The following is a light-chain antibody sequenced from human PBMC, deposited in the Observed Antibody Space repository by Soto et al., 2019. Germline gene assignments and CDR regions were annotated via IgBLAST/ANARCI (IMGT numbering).Light chain of an antibody. V-gene: IGKV3-20*01. CDR3: QQYGSSPWT. Sequence: ENVLTQSPGTLSLSPGERATLSCRASQSVDKNYVAWYQQRPGQAPRRLIYRASIRATGIPDRISGSGSGTDFTLTISRLEAADFAVYYCQQYGSSPWTFGQGTKVEVK. CDR2: RAS. CDR1: QSVDKNY. J-gene: IGKJ1*01.